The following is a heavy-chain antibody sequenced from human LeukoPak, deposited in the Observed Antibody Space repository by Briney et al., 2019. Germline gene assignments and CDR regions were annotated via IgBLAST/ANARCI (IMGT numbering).Heavy chain of an antibody. CDR3: ARRDLLTGTFDY. CDR1: GFTFSSYE. D-gene: IGHD1-20*01. Sequence: GGSLRLSCAASGFTFSSYEMNWVRQAPGKRLEWVSYISSSGSTIYYADSVKGRFTISRDNAKNSLYLQMNSLRAEDTAVYYCARRDLLTGTFDYWGQGTLVTVS. V-gene: IGHV3-48*03. CDR2: ISSSGSTI. J-gene: IGHJ4*02.